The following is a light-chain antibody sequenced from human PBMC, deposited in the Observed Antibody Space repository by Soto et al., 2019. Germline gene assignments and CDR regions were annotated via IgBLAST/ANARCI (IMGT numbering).Light chain of an antibody. CDR2: GAS. J-gene: IGKJ3*01. CDR1: QSVSSN. V-gene: IGKV3-15*01. CDR3: QQYNNWPPIT. Sequence: EIVMTQSPATLSVSPGERATLSCRASQSVSSNLAWYQQKPGQAPRLLIYGASTRATGIPARFSGSGSGTEFTLTISSLQSEDSAVYYCQQYNNWPPITIGPGTKVDIK.